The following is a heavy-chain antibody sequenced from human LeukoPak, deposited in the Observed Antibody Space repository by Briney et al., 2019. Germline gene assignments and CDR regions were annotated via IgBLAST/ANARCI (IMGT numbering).Heavy chain of an antibody. CDR3: ARMRYFDWFDAFDI. J-gene: IGHJ3*02. Sequence: PGRSLRLSCAASGCTFSSYWMGWVRQAPGKGLEWVANIKQDGSEKYYVDSVKGRFTISRDNAKNSLYLQMNSLRAEDAAVYYCARMRYFDWFDAFDIWGQGTMVTVSS. CDR2: IKQDGSEK. CDR1: GCTFSSYW. D-gene: IGHD3-9*01. V-gene: IGHV3-7*01.